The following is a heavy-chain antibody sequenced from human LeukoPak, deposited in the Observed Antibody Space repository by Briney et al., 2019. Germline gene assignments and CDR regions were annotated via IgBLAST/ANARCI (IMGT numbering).Heavy chain of an antibody. D-gene: IGHD1-1*01. V-gene: IGHV4-39*01. J-gene: IGHJ4*02. CDR2: ISYSGST. CDR1: GGSISSSSYQ. Sequence: PSETLSLTCAVSGGSISSSSYQWGWIRQPPGKGLEWIGTISYSGSTYSNTSLTSRVTISLDTSKNQFSLKLTSVTAADTAVYYCARRQSGPFVYCGEGTLVTVSS. CDR3: ARRQSGPFVY.